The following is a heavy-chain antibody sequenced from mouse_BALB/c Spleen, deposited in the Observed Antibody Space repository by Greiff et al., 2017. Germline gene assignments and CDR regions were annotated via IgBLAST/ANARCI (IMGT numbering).Heavy chain of an antibody. D-gene: IGHD1-1*01. CDR1: GYTFTSYW. CDR2: INPSNGRT. J-gene: IGHJ4*01. V-gene: IGHV1S81*02. CDR3: ARNYGSRSYYYAMDY. Sequence: VQLQQPGAELVKPGASVKLSCKASGYTFTSYWMHWVKQRPGQGLEWIGEINPSNGRTNYNEKFKSKATLTVDKSSSTAYMQLSSLTSEDSAVYYCARNYGSRSYYYAMDYWGQGTSVTVSS.